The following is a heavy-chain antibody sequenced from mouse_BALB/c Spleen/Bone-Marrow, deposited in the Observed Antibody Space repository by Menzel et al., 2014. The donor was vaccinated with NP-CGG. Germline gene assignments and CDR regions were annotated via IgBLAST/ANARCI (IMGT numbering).Heavy chain of an antibody. CDR2: IDPANGNT. Sequence: VQPHPSGAELVKPGASVKLSCTAFGFNIKENYMHRVKQRPEQGLEWIGRIDPANGNTKYDPKFQGKATITADTSSNTAYLQLSSLTSEDTAVYYCARGGTTATWYLDVWGAGTTVTVSS. D-gene: IGHD1-2*01. J-gene: IGHJ1*01. CDR3: ARGGTTATWYLDV. CDR1: GFNIKENY. V-gene: IGHV14-3*02.